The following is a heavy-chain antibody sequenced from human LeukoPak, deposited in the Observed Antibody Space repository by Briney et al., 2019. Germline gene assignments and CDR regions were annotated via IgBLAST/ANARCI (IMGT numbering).Heavy chain of an antibody. V-gene: IGHV1-2*02. J-gene: IGHJ4*02. CDR3: AREVDIVAAGVDY. CDR1: GYTFTGYY. CDR2: INPNSGGT. D-gene: IGHD5-12*01. Sequence: ASVKVSCKASGYTFTGYYMHWVRQAPGPGLEWMGWINPNSGGTNYAQKFQGRVTMTRDTSISTAYMELSRLRSDDTAVYYCAREVDIVAAGVDYWGQGTLVTVSS.